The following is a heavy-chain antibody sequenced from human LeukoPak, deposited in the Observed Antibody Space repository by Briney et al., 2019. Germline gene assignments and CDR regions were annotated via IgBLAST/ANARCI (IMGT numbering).Heavy chain of an antibody. CDR1: GGSFSGYY. J-gene: IGHJ4*02. CDR3: ARGLTKDYYDSSGLDPNFDY. Sequence: SETLSLTCAVSGGSFSGYYWSWIRQPPGKGLEWIEEINHSGSTNYNPSLKCRVTISVDTSKNQFSLKLSSVTAADTAVYYCARGLTKDYYDSSGLDPNFDYWGQGTLVTVSS. V-gene: IGHV4-34*01. D-gene: IGHD3-22*01. CDR2: INHSGST.